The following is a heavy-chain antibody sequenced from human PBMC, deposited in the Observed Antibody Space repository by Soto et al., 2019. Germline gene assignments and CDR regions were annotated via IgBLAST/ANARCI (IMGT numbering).Heavy chain of an antibody. CDR3: ARVHPYYYGSGRRYYYGMDV. V-gene: IGHV3-48*01. Sequence: GGSLRLSCAASGFTFSSYSMNWARQAPGKGLEWVSYISSSSSTIYYADSVKGRFTISRDNAKNSLYPQMNSLRAEDTAVYYCARVHPYYYGSGRRYYYGMDVWGQGTTVTVSS. CDR2: ISSSSSTI. CDR1: GFTFSSYS. J-gene: IGHJ6*02. D-gene: IGHD3-10*01.